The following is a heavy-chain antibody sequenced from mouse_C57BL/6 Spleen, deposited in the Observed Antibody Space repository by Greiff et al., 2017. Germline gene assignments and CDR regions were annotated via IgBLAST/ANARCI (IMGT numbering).Heavy chain of an antibody. CDR3: ARHEGGYYAMDY. CDR1: GFSLTSYG. CDR2: IWSDGST. Sequence: VKLMESGPGLVAPSQSLSITCTVSGFSLTSYGVHWVRQPPGKGLEWLVVIWSDGSTTYNSALKSRLSISKDNSKSQVFLKMNSLQTDDTAMYYCARHEGGYYAMDYWGQGTSVTVSS. V-gene: IGHV2-6-1*01. J-gene: IGHJ4*01.